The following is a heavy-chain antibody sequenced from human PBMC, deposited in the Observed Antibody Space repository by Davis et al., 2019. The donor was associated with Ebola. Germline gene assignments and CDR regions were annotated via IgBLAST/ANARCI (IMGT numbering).Heavy chain of an antibody. CDR1: EFTFSGYA. CDR2: IVGTTNA. V-gene: IGHV3-23*01. J-gene: IGHJ4*02. Sequence: GESLKISCAASEFTFSGYAMSWVRQAPGKGLEWVSGIVGTTNAHYADSVKGRFTISRDNSKNTLYLQMNSLRADDTAVYYCAKQRGVGAIDYDYWGRGTVVTVSS. CDR3: AKQRGVGAIDYDY. D-gene: IGHD1-26*01.